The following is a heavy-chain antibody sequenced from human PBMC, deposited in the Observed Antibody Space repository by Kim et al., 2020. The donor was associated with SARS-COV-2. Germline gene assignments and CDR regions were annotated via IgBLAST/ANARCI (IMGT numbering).Heavy chain of an antibody. V-gene: IGHV3-23*01. Sequence: GGSLRLSCAASGFTFSSYAMSWVRQAPGKGLEWVSAISGSGGSTYYADSVKGRFTISRDNSKNTLYLQMNSLRAEDTAVYYCAKVIYGGQLVKNYYFDYWGQGTLVTVSS. D-gene: IGHD6-6*01. CDR1: GFTFSSYA. CDR3: AKVIYGGQLVKNYYFDY. J-gene: IGHJ4*02. CDR2: ISGSGGST.